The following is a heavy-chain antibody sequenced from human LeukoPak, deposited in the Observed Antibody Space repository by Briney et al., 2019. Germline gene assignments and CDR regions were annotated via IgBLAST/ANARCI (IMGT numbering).Heavy chain of an antibody. CDR3: ARDSLVTTKDYYYYYYMDV. V-gene: IGHV3-21*01. J-gene: IGHJ6*03. Sequence: GGSLRLSCPASGFTFSSYSMNWVRQAPGKGLEWVSSISSSSSYIYYADSVKGRFTISRDNAKNSLYLQMNSLRAEDTAVYYCARDSLVTTKDYYYYYYMDVWGKGTTVTVSS. CDR2: ISSSSSYI. CDR1: GFTFSSYS. D-gene: IGHD4-11*01.